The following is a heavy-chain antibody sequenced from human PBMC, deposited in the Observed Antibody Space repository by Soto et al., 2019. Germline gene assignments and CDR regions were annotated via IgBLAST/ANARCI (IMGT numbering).Heavy chain of an antibody. CDR1: GFRFDDYN. J-gene: IGHJ6*02. D-gene: IGHD3-3*01. V-gene: IGHV3-43*01. CDR3: ARETLSFGSALDV. Sequence: GSLRLSCAASGFRFDDYNIHWVRQAPGKGLEWVSLITWNGGNTYYADSVKGRFTISRDGTTESVSLQMTSLKREDTGLYYCARETLSFGSALDVWGQGTMVTVSS. CDR2: ITWNGGNT.